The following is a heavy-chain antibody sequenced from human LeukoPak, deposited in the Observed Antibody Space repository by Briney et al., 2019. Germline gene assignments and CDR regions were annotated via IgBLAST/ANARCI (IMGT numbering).Heavy chain of an antibody. Sequence: KPGGSLRLSCAASGFTFSDYYMSWIRQAPGKGLEWISYISSSTSTIYYADCVRGRFTISRDNAKNSLYLQMNSLRAEDTAVYYCARDATSIDYWGQGTLVTVSS. CDR3: ARDATSIDY. V-gene: IGHV3-11*01. CDR2: ISSSTSTI. CDR1: GFTFSDYY. D-gene: IGHD2-2*01. J-gene: IGHJ4*02.